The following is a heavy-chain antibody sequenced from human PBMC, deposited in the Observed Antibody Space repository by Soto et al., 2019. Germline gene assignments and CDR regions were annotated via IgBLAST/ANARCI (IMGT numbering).Heavy chain of an antibody. CDR1: GFTVSSNY. J-gene: IGHJ5*02. V-gene: IGHV3-53*01. CDR2: IYSGGST. CDR3: ARDNELWPAKYSSRLYNWFDP. D-gene: IGHD6-6*01. Sequence: RGGSLRLSCAASGFTVSSNYMSWVRQSPGKGLEWVSVIYSGGSTYYADSVKGRFTISRDNSKNTLYLQMNSLRAEDTAVYYCARDNELWPAKYSSRLYNWFDPWGQGTLVTVSS.